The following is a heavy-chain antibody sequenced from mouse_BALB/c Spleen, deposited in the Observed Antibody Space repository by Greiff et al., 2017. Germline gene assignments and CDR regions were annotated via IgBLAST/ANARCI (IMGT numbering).Heavy chain of an antibody. CDR1: GFTFTDYY. J-gene: IGHJ3*01. V-gene: IGHV7-3*02. CDR2: IRNKANGYTT. Sequence: EVQLVESGGGLVQPGGSLRLSCATSGFTFTDYYMSWVRQPPGKALEWLGFIRNKANGYTTEYSASVKGRFTISRDNSQSILYLQMNTLRAEDSATYYCARDIYRSSFAYWGQGTLVTVSA. CDR3: ARDIYRSSFAY. D-gene: IGHD2-14*01.